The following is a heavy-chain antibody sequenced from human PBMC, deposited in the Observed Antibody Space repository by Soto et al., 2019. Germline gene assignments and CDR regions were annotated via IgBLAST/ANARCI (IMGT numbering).Heavy chain of an antibody. CDR3: ARRRQTVTSRFDF. J-gene: IGHJ4*02. V-gene: IGHV4-31*03. Sequence: QVQLQESGPGLVRPSQTLSLTCTVSGASISSDGYYWGWIRQHPGKGLEYIAYMYYSGSTYYNPSRKRRVTMSVDASKNQFALKLSSLTAADTAVYYCARRRQTVTSRFDFCGQGALVTVSS. D-gene: IGHD4-17*01. CDR1: GASISSDGYY. CDR2: MYYSGST.